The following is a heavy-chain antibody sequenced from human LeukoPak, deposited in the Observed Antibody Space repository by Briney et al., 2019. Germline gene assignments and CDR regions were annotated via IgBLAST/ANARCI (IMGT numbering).Heavy chain of an antibody. Sequence: GGSLRLSCAASGFTFTSYGMHWVRQAPGQGLEWVAVIWYGGSNKYYADSVKGRFTISRDNSKNTLYPQMNSLRAEDTAVYYCARDREATSPNGMDVWGQGTTVTVSS. CDR1: GFTFTSYG. J-gene: IGHJ6*02. D-gene: IGHD2-2*01. CDR3: ARDREATSPNGMDV. V-gene: IGHV3-33*01. CDR2: IWYGGSNK.